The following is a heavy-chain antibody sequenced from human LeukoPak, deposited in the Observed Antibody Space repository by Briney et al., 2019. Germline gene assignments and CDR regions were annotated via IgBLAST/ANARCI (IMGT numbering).Heavy chain of an antibody. CDR1: GFTFSSHS. CDR3: ARVAPGNGYFDH. Sequence: GGSLRLSCAASGFTFSSHSMIWVRQAPGKGLEWVSSITSSSTYIYYADSLKGRFTISRDNAKNSLYLQMNSLTAEDTAVYYCARVAPGNGYFDHWGQGTLVTVSS. V-gene: IGHV3-21*01. J-gene: IGHJ4*02. D-gene: IGHD6-13*01. CDR2: ITSSSTYI.